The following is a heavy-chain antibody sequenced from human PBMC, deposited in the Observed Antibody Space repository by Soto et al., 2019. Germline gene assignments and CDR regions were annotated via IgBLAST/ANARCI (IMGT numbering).Heavy chain of an antibody. CDR2: VYHTGTT. CDR1: GGPVSGDDLY. Sequence: SQTLSLTCVFSGGPVSGDDLYWSWIRHLPGKGLEWIANVYHTGTTYYNPSLKSRVSMSVDMSQNQFSLILASVTAADTAVYYCARALVTDYNSRDYHYYFAMDVWGQGTSVTVSS. CDR3: ARALVTDYNSRDYHYYFAMDV. D-gene: IGHD3-22*01. V-gene: IGHV4-31*02. J-gene: IGHJ6*02.